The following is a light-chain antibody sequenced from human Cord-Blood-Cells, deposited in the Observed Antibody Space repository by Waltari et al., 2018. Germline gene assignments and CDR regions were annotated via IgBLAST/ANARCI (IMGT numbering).Light chain of an antibody. Sequence: VLTQSPGTLSLSPGERATLSCRSSQSVSSSYLAWYQQKPGQAPRLLIYGASSRATGIPDRFSGSGSGTDFTLTISRLEPEDFAVYYCQQYGSSFTFGPGTKVDIK. CDR1: QSVSSSY. CDR2: GAS. CDR3: QQYGSSFT. V-gene: IGKV3-20*01. J-gene: IGKJ3*01.